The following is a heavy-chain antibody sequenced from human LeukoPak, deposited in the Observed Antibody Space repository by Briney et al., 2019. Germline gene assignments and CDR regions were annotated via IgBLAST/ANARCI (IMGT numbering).Heavy chain of an antibody. V-gene: IGHV3-30*18. J-gene: IGHJ4*02. CDR3: AKEEAGRTWSSFDY. CDR2: ISYDGTNK. Sequence: GRSLGLSCAASGFTLSSYAMHWVRQAPGKGLEWVAVISYDGTNKYYADSVKGRFTISRDNSKNTLYLQMNSLRAEDTAVYYCAKEEAGRTWSSFDYWGQGTLVTVSS. D-gene: IGHD6-13*01. CDR1: GFTLSSYA.